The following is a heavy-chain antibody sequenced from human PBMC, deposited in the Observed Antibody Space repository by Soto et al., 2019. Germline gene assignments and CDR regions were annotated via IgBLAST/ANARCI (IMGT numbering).Heavy chain of an antibody. CDR3: ARIPRGCNWNSYYYYGMDV. V-gene: IGHV2-70*01. CDR2: IDWDDDK. J-gene: IGHJ6*02. D-gene: IGHD1-7*01. Sequence: SGPTLANPTQTLTLTCTFSGFSLSTSGMCVSWIRQPPGKALEWLALIDWDDDKYYSTSLKTRLTISKDTSKNQVVLTMTNMDPVDTATYYCARIPRGCNWNSYYYYGMDVWGQGTTVTVSS. CDR1: GFSLSTSGMC.